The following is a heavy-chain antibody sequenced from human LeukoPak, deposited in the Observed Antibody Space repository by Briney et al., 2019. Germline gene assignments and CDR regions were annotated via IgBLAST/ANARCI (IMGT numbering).Heavy chain of an antibody. CDR2: LYYSGST. CDR3: ARAVEMEAYFDY. Sequence: SSETLSLTCTVSGGSISSYYWSWIRQPPGKGLEWIGYLYYSGSTNYNPSLKSRVTISVDTSKNQFSLKLSSVTAADTAVYYCARAVEMEAYFDYWGQGTLVTVSS. CDR1: GGSISSYY. D-gene: IGHD5-24*01. V-gene: IGHV4-59*12. J-gene: IGHJ4*02.